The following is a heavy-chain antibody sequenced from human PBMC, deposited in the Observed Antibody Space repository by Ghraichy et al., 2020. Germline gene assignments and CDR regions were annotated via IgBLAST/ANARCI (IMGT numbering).Heavy chain of an antibody. CDR3: ATSIGAEWEPHDAFDI. CDR2: ISSSSSYI. CDR1: GFTFSSYS. J-gene: IGHJ3*02. V-gene: IGHV3-21*01. Sequence: GGSLRLSCAASGFTFSSYSMNWVRQAPGKGLEWVSSISSSSSYIYYADSVKGRFTISRDNAKNSLYLQMNSLRAEDTAVYYCATSIGAEWEPHDAFDIWGQGTMVTVSS. D-gene: IGHD1-26*01.